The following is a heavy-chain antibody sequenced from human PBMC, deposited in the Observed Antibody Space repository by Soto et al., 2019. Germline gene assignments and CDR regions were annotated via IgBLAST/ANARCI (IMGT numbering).Heavy chain of an antibody. D-gene: IGHD5-12*01. V-gene: IGHV3-23*01. CDR3: AKGGGYDAFDAFDI. J-gene: IGHJ3*02. CDR1: GFTFNHYA. Sequence: PGGSLRLSCAASGFTFNHYAMNWVRQAPGKGLEWVSGISGSGGSTYFAGSVKGRFTISRDNSKNTLYLQMNSLRAEDTAVYYCAKGGGYDAFDAFDIWGHGTLVTVSS. CDR2: ISGSGGST.